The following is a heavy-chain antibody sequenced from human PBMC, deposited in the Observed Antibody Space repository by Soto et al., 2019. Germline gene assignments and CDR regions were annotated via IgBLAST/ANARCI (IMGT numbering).Heavy chain of an antibody. V-gene: IGHV4-34*01. CDR3: ARAQIVVVPADHYYGMDV. Sequence: SETLSLTCAVYGGSFSGYYWSWIRQPPGKGLEWIGEINHSGSTNYNPSLKSRVTISVDTSKNQFSLKLSSVTAADTAVYYCARAQIVVVPADHYYGMDVWGQGTTVTVSS. CDR2: INHSGST. CDR1: GGSFSGYY. J-gene: IGHJ6*02. D-gene: IGHD2-2*01.